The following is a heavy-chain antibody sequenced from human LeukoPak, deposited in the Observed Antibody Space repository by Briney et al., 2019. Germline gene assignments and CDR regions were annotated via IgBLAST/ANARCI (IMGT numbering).Heavy chain of an antibody. D-gene: IGHD3-22*01. CDR2: INHSGST. CDR1: GGSFSGYY. CDR3: ARAPNYYDSSGYYGAYNWFDP. Sequence: SETLSLTCAVYGGSFSGYYWSWIRQPPGKGLGWIGEINHSGSTNYNPSLKSRVTISVDTSKNQFSLKLSSVTAADTAVYYCARAPNYYDSSGYYGAYNWFDPWGQGTLVTVSS. V-gene: IGHV4-34*01. J-gene: IGHJ5*02.